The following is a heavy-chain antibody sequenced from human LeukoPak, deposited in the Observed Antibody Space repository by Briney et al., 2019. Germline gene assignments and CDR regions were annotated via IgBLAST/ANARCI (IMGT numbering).Heavy chain of an antibody. CDR1: GFTFSGYY. D-gene: IGHD3-10*01. V-gene: IGHV3-11*01. CDR3: AGTPTGWGGNEDR. CDR2: ISSSGSTI. J-gene: IGHJ5*02. Sequence: AGGSLRLSCAASGFTFSGYYMSWIRQAPGKGLEWVSYISSSGSTIYYADSVKGRFTISRDNAKNSLYLQMNSLRAEDTAVYYCAGTPTGWGGNEDRWGQGTLVTVSS.